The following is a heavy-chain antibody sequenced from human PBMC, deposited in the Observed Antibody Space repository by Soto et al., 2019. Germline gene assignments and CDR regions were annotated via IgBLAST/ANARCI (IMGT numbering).Heavy chain of an antibody. CDR2: IYSGGST. CDR1: GFTVSTKY. V-gene: IGHV3-66*01. Sequence: GPLRLSCAASGFTVSTKYMSWVRQAPGKGLEWASVIYSGGSTFYADSVRGRFTISRDNSKNTVNLQMNSLRAEDTAVYYCARDPWAADYWGQGTLVTVSS. D-gene: IGHD3-16*01. CDR3: ARDPWAADY. J-gene: IGHJ4*02.